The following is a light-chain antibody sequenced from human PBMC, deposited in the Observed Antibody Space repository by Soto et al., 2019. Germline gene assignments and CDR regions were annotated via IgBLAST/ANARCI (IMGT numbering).Light chain of an antibody. CDR2: GAS. CDR3: QQYGSSPRT. CDR1: QSVSSSY. Sequence: EIVLTQSPGTLSLSPGERATLSCRASQSVSSSYLAWYQQKPGQAPRLLIYGASSRATVIPDRFSGSGSGTDFTLTISRLEPEDVAVYYCQQYGSSPRTFGPGTKVDIK. V-gene: IGKV3-20*01. J-gene: IGKJ3*01.